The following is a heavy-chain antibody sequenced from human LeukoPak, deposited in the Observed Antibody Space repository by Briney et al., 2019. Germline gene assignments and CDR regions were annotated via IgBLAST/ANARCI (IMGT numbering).Heavy chain of an antibody. J-gene: IGHJ4*02. CDR2: ISYNGVNK. V-gene: IGHV3-30*03. CDR1: GFHFSGHA. D-gene: IGHD1-14*01. Sequence: GGSLRLSCTASGFHFSGHAMHWVRQTPGKGLEWVAVISYNGVNKNYGDPVTGLFTISKDNSRNTVYGQMDSLRSEDTAVYYCARARTSWHGASIDYWGQGTLVTVS. CDR3: ARARTSWHGASIDY.